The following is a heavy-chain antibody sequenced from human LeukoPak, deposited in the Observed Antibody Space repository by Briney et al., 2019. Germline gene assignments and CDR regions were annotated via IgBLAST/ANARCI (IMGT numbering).Heavy chain of an antibody. D-gene: IGHD4-11*01. Sequence: EPSETLSLTCTVSGGSISSGDYYWSWIRQPPGKALEWIGYIYYSGSTYYNPSLKSRVAISVDTSKNQFSLKLSSVTAADTAVYYCARGDSNFDYWGQGTLVTVSS. CDR1: GGSISSGDYY. V-gene: IGHV4-30-4*01. CDR3: ARGDSNFDY. CDR2: IYYSGST. J-gene: IGHJ4*02.